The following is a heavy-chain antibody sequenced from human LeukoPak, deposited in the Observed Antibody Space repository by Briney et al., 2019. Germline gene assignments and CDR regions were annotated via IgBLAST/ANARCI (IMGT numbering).Heavy chain of an antibody. CDR1: GGSIRSSSSY. CDR3: ARLGVVVAAAQIDY. D-gene: IGHD2-15*01. J-gene: IGHJ4*02. Sequence: SETLSLTCTVSGGSIRSSSSYWGWIRQPPGKGLELIGTILYSGSTYYNPSLKSRVTISVDTSKNQFSLKLRSVTAADTAVYYCARLGVVVAAAQIDYWGQGTLVTVSS. V-gene: IGHV4-39*01. CDR2: ILYSGST.